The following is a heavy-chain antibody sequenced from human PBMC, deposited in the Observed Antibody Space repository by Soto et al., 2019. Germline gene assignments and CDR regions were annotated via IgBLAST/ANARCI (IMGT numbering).Heavy chain of an antibody. J-gene: IGHJ4*02. V-gene: IGHV3-23*01. CDR1: GFTFSSYA. CDR3: AKAHYSSSALNPTYFDY. Sequence: RLSCAASGFTFSSYAMSWVRQAPVKGLEWVSAISGSGGSTYYADSVKGRFTISRDNSKNTLYLQMNSLRAEDTAVYYCAKAHYSSSALNPTYFDYWGQGTLVTVSS. CDR2: ISGSGGST. D-gene: IGHD6-6*01.